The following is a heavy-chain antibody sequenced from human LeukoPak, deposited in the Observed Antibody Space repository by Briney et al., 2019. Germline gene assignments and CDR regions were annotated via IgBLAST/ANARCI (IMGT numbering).Heavy chain of an antibody. V-gene: IGHV3-21*01. CDR2: ISSSSSYI. Sequence: NPGGSLRLSCAASAFSFSGYNMNWVRQAPGKGLEWVSSISSSSSYIYYADSVKGRFTISRDNAKNSLYLQMNSLRAEDTAVYYCAREVWSGLGDDYWGQGTLVTVSS. D-gene: IGHD3-3*01. CDR1: AFSFSGYN. CDR3: AREVWSGLGDDY. J-gene: IGHJ4*02.